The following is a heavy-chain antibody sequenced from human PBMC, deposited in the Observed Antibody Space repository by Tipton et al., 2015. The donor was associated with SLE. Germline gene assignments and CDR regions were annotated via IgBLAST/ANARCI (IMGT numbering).Heavy chain of an antibody. Sequence: TLPLTCTVSGGSISGYYWSWIRQTPGKGLEWIGIIYHNGDTKYTPSLKSRVTILVDTSRNQFSLKLSSVTAADTAVYYCARDRGRDYSMDVWGRGTTVIVSS. V-gene: IGHV4-59*01. CDR2: IYHNGDT. CDR1: GGSISGYY. J-gene: IGHJ6*02. D-gene: IGHD6-25*01. CDR3: ARDRGRDYSMDV.